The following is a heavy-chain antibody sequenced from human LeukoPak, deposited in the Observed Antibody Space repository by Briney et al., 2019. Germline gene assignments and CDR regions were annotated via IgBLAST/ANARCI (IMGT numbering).Heavy chain of an antibody. CDR3: TRDTAHEGFDH. D-gene: IGHD5-18*01. V-gene: IGHV3-30*03. CDR1: GFTFSSYG. J-gene: IGHJ4*02. Sequence: GGALRLSCAASGFTFSSYGMHWVRQAPGKGLEWVAVISYDGSNKYYADSVKGRFTISRDNSKNTLYLQMNSLKTEDTAVYYCTRDTAHEGFDHWGQGTLVTVSS. CDR2: ISYDGSNK.